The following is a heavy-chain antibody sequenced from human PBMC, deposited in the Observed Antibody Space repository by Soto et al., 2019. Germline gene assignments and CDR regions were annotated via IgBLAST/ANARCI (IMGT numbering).Heavy chain of an antibody. J-gene: IGHJ6*02. V-gene: IGHV4-31*03. CDR1: GCSIRSGGYY. CDR3: ARDRRYFDWLPGPYYYGMDV. Sequence: SETLALTCPVSGCSIRSGGYYWSWIRQHPGKGLEWIGYIYYSGSTYYNPSLKSRVTISVDTSKNQFSLKLSSVTAADTAVYYCARDRRYFDWLPGPYYYGMDVWGQGTTVTVSS. CDR2: IYYSGST. D-gene: IGHD3-9*01.